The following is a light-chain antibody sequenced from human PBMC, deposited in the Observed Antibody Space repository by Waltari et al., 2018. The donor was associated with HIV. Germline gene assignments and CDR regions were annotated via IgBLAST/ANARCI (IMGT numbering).Light chain of an antibody. CDR1: RSNIGSNA. Sequence: QSVLTQPPSASGTPGPRVTISCSGSRSNIGSNAVNWYQHFPGKAPKLLIHTKNQRPSGVPDRFSGSNSGTSASLAISGLQSEDEADYYCAAWDASLNNWVFGGGTKLTVL. CDR3: AAWDASLNNWV. V-gene: IGLV1-44*01. CDR2: TKN. J-gene: IGLJ3*02.